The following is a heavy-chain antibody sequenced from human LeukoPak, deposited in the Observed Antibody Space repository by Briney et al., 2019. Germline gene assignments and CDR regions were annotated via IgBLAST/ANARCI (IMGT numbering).Heavy chain of an antibody. CDR1: GFTFSSDR. CDR3: ARDSVGVAGNNYYSTGMDV. Sequence: GWSLRLSCRASGFTFSSDRFNWVRQARGRGREWVSSISRNSTYIAYRDSVKGRFTVSRDNAKNSLSLQMNSLRVEDTAVYFCARDSVGVAGNNYYSTGMDVWGQGTTVTVSS. CDR2: ISRNSTYI. J-gene: IGHJ6*02. V-gene: IGHV3-21*06. D-gene: IGHD6-19*01.